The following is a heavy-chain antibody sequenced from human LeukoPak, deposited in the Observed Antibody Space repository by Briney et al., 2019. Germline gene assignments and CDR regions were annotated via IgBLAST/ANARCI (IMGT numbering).Heavy chain of an antibody. D-gene: IGHD3-3*01. J-gene: IGHJ5*02. Sequence: SSETLSLTCTVSGGSISSGYYWGWIRQPPGKGLEWIGSIYHSGSTYYNPSLKSRVTISVDTSKDQFSLKLSSVTAADTAVYYCARSYYDFWSGQQSWFDPWGQGTLVTVSS. V-gene: IGHV4-38-2*02. CDR1: GGSISSGYY. CDR2: IYHSGST. CDR3: ARSYYDFWSGQQSWFDP.